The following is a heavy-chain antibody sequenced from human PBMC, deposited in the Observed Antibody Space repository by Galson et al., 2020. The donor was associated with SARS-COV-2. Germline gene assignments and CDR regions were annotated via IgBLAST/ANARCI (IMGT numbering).Heavy chain of an antibody. D-gene: IGHD6-19*01. Sequence: ASVKVSCKASGYTFTGYYIHWVRQAPGEGLEWMGWINPNTGGTNSAQKFQGRVTMTRDTSITTAYMELSRLTSDDTAVYYCARDPHTLFSNDWHGQYFAFWGQGMLVTVSS. V-gene: IGHV1-2*02. CDR3: ARDPHTLFSNDWHGQYFAF. CDR1: GYTFTGYY. CDR2: INPNTGGT. J-gene: IGHJ4*02.